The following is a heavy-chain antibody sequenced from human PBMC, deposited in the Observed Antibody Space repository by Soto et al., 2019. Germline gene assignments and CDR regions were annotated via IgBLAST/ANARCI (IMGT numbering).Heavy chain of an antibody. V-gene: IGHV4-38-2*02. CDR2: IHYSGSI. CDR3: ARAGRYEFDY. D-gene: IGHD3-16*02. J-gene: IGHJ4*02. Sequence: SETLSLTCTVSGYSIRSGYYWGWIRQPPGKGLEWIGSIHYSGSIYYNTSLKSRVTISVDTSRTQFSLKLSSVTAADTAVYYCARAGRYEFDYWGQGTLVTVSS. CDR1: GYSIRSGYY.